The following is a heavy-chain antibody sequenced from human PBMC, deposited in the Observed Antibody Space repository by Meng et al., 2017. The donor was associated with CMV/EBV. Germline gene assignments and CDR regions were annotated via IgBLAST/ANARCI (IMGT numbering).Heavy chain of an antibody. J-gene: IGHJ6*02. V-gene: IGHV1-69*05. CDR2: IIPIFGTA. Sequence: SVTVSCTASGGTFSSYAISWVRQAPGQGLEWMGGIIPIFGTANYAQKFQGRVTITTDDSTSTAYMELSSLRSEDTALYYCARDLSPDSSDYYYGMDVWGQGTTVTVSS. CDR1: GGTFSSYA. CDR3: ARDLSPDSSDYYYGMDV. D-gene: IGHD6-25*01.